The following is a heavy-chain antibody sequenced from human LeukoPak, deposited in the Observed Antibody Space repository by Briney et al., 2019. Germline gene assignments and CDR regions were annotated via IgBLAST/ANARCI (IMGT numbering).Heavy chain of an antibody. J-gene: IGHJ4*02. Sequence: GGSLRLSCAASGFTFSSYAMSWVRQAPGKGLEWVSGISDSVDSTHYADSVKGRFTISRDNSKNTLYLQMNSLRAEDTALYYCAKDLARIGARQPDYWGQGTLVTVSS. CDR1: GFTFSSYA. D-gene: IGHD6-6*01. V-gene: IGHV3-23*01. CDR3: AKDLARIGARQPDY. CDR2: ISDSVDST.